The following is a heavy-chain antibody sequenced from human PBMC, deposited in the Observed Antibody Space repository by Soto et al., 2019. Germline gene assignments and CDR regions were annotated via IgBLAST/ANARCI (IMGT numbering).Heavy chain of an antibody. CDR3: AKSTTFSYYDFWSGHHNYYYYGMDV. CDR1: GFTFSSYG. Sequence: LRLSCAASGFTFSSYGMHWVRQAPGKGLEWVAVISYDGSNKYYADSVKGRFTISRDNSKNTLYLQMNSLRAEDTAVYYCAKSTTFSYYDFWSGHHNYYYYGMDVWGQGTTVTVSS. V-gene: IGHV3-30*18. D-gene: IGHD3-3*01. J-gene: IGHJ6*02. CDR2: ISYDGSNK.